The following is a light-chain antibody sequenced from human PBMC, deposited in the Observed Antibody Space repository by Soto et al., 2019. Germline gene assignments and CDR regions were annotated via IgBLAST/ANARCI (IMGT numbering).Light chain of an antibody. CDR3: QFGTLVWT. CDR1: QSVSDTY. V-gene: IGKV3-20*01. CDR2: GAS. J-gene: IGKJ1*01. Sequence: EIVLTQSPGTLSLSPGERATLSCRASQSVSDTYLAWYQQKPGQPPRLLIYGASNRATGIPDRFSGSVSGTDFTLTVSRLEPEDFAVYYCQFGTLVWTFGQGTEVEIK.